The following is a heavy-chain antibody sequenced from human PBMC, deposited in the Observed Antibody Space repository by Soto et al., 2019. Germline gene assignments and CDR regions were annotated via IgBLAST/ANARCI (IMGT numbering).Heavy chain of an antibody. V-gene: IGHV1-18*01. CDR3: ARQGTNKYYGMEV. J-gene: IGHJ6*02. D-gene: IGHD3-10*01. CDR1: GYTFTNYG. CDR2: ISAYNGDT. Sequence: QVQLVQSGAEVKKPGASVKVSCKASGYTFTNYGISWVRQAPGQGLEWMAWISAYNGDTYYAQNLQGRVTVTTDTSTNTAYMELRSLRFDDTAVYYCARQGTNKYYGMEVWGQGTTVTVSS.